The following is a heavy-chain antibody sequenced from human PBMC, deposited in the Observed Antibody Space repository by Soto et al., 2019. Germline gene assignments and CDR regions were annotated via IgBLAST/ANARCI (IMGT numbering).Heavy chain of an antibody. D-gene: IGHD3-10*01. Sequence: QVQLQQWGAGLLKPSETLSLTCAVYGGSFSGYYWSWIRQPPGKGLEWIGEINHSGSTNYNPSLKSRVTISVNTSKNQFSLKLSSVTAADTAMDFWARGGGNYYMDVWDKGTTVTVSS. V-gene: IGHV4-34*01. CDR3: ARGGGNYYMDV. J-gene: IGHJ6*03. CDR1: GGSFSGYY. CDR2: INHSGST.